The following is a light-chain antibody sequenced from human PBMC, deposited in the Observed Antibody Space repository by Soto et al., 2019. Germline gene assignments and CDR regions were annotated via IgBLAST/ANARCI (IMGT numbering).Light chain of an antibody. J-gene: IGKJ1*01. V-gene: IGKV1-12*01. CDR1: HVIGTW. Sequence: DIQMTQSPSYVSASVGDRVTITCRASHVIGTWLAWYQQKPGKAPKLLIYDASSLHSGVPASFSGSRSGTYCTLTISRLQPAESATYYCQQSNSFSWTFGQGTKVEIK. CDR3: QQSNSFSWT. CDR2: DAS.